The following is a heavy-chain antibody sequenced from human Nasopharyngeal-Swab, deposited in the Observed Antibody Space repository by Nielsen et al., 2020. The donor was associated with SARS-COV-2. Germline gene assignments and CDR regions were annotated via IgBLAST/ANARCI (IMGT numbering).Heavy chain of an antibody. Sequence: GESLKISCAASGFTFSSYAMSWVRQAPGKGLEWVSAISGSGGSIYYADSVKGRFTISRDNAKNSLYLQMNSLRAEDTAVYYCASFWSGYYTPDYWGQGTLVTVSS. CDR3: ASFWSGYYTPDY. D-gene: IGHD3-3*01. CDR2: ISGSGGSI. V-gene: IGHV3-23*01. CDR1: GFTFSSYA. J-gene: IGHJ4*02.